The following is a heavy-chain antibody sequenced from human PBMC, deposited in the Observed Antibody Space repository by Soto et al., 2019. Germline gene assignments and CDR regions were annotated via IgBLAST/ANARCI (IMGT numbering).Heavy chain of an antibody. J-gene: IGHJ5*02. Sequence: ASVKVSCKASGYTFTSYGISWVRQAPGQGLEWMGWISAYSGNTKYAQQLQGRVTMTTDASTSTAYMEVRSLRSADTTVYYCHKYSGSLSIPAALGPGTLVTVSS. CDR3: HKYSGSLSIPAA. CDR1: GYTFTSYG. D-gene: IGHD1-26*01. CDR2: ISAYSGNT. V-gene: IGHV1-18*01.